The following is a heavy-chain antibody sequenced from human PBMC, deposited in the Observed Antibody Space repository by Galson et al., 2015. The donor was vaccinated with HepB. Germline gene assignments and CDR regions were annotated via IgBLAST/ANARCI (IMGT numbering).Heavy chain of an antibody. V-gene: IGHV5-51*03. D-gene: IGHD3-16*01. CDR3: ARRAKYDYVWGNSSHAFDI. J-gene: IGHJ3*02. Sequence: QSGAEVKKPGESLKISCKGSGYSFTTYWIGWVRQMPGKGLEWMGIIYPGDSDSRYSPSFQGQVTISADKSISTAYLQWTSLKASDTAMYYCARRAKYDYVWGNSSHAFDIWGQGTMVTVSS. CDR1: GYSFTTYW. CDR2: IYPGDSDS.